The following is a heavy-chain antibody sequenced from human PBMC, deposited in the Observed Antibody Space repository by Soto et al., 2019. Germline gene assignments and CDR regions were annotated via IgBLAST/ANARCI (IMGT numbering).Heavy chain of an antibody. Sequence: QVQLQESGPGLVKPSQTLSLTCTVSGGSISSGDYYWSWIRQPPGKGLEWIGYIYYSGRTYYNPSLKSRVTISVDTSKNQFSLKLSSVTAADTAVYYCARESRIAARPGTGWGQGTLVTVSS. CDR1: GGSISSGDYY. CDR2: IYYSGRT. D-gene: IGHD6-6*01. V-gene: IGHV4-30-4*01. CDR3: ARESRIAARPGTG. J-gene: IGHJ4*02.